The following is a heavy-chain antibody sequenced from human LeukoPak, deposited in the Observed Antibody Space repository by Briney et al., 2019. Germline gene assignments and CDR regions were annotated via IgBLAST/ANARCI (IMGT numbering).Heavy chain of an antibody. Sequence: PRGSLRLSCAASGFTFDDYGMSWARQAPGKGLEWVSGINWDGGSTGYADSVKGRFTISRDNAKNFLYLQMNSLRAEDTALYYCARTVSSAGWSDDAFDIWGQGTMVTVSS. CDR1: GFTFDDYG. V-gene: IGHV3-20*04. J-gene: IGHJ3*02. D-gene: IGHD6-19*01. CDR2: INWDGGST. CDR3: ARTVSSAGWSDDAFDI.